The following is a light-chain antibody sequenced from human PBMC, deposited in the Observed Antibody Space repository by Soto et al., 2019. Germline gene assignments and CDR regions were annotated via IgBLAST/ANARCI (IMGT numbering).Light chain of an antibody. J-gene: IGLJ2*01. V-gene: IGLV6-57*04. CDR3: QSYDSNNVL. CDR2: KDN. Sequence: NFMLTQPHSVSESPGKTVIISCTRSSGSIASNHVQWYQQRPGSAPTTVIYKDNQRPSGVPDRFSGSIDSSSNSASLTISGLKTEDEADSYCQSYDSNNVLFGGGTKLTVL. CDR1: SGSIASNH.